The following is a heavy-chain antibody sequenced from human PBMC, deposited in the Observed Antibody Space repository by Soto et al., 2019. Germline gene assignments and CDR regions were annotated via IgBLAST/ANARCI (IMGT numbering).Heavy chain of an antibody. Sequence: GGSLRLSCAASGFTFSTYAMSWVRQAPGKGLEWVSTISGSGGSTYYADSVKGRFTISRDSSKNTLYLQMNSLRAEDTAVYYCAKDGALAPTPYFFDYWGQGTLVTVSS. CDR3: AKDGALAPTPYFFDY. CDR1: GFTFSTYA. J-gene: IGHJ4*02. V-gene: IGHV3-23*01. D-gene: IGHD2-15*01. CDR2: ISGSGGST.